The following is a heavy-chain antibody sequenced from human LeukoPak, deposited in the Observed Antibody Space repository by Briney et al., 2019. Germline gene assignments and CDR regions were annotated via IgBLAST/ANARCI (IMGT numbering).Heavy chain of an antibody. D-gene: IGHD3-22*01. CDR3: ARGSYYDSSGYFPDAFDI. CDR1: GGSFSSYY. Sequence: SETLSLTCTVSGGSFSSYYWSWIRQPPGKGLEWIGYIDYSGSTNYNPSLKSRVTISVYTSKNQFSLKLSSVTAADTAVYYCARGSYYDSSGYFPDAFDIWGQGTMVTVSS. V-gene: IGHV4-59*01. J-gene: IGHJ3*02. CDR2: IDYSGST.